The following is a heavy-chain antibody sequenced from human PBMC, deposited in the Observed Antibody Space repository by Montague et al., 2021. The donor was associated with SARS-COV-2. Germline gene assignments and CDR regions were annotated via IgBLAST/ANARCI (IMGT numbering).Heavy chain of an antibody. CDR2: IYWDDDK. V-gene: IGHV2-5*02. CDR1: GFSLSTSGVG. CDR3: AHVGMACSGGSCYPKIKDWYFDL. J-gene: IGHJ2*01. Sequence: PALGKPTQTLTLTCTFSGFSLSTSGVGVGWIRQPPGKALEWLALIYWDDDKRYSPSLKSRLTITKDTSKSQVVLTMTSMDPVDTATYYCAHVGMACSGGSCYPKIKDWYFDLWGRGTLVTVSS. D-gene: IGHD2-15*01.